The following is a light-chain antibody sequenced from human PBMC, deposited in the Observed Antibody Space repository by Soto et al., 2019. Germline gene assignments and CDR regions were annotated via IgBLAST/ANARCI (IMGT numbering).Light chain of an antibody. V-gene: IGKV1-5*01. CDR1: QTINSW. J-gene: IGKJ1*01. CDR2: DAS. CDR3: QPDDRYLLGR. Sequence: SHMIHKPRTLSASVGDRVTITCRASQTINSWLAWYQQQPGKAPKVLIFDASSLKTRVPSRFSGSGSGTEFTLTIINLLPDDYGIYDCQPDDRYLLGRFGQVAKVDI.